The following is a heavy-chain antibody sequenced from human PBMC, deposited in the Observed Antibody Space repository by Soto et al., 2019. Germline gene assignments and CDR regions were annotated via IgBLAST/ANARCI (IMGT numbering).Heavy chain of an antibody. CDR2: IWYDGSNK. CDR3: ARGLGRRGGEGFDY. V-gene: IGHV3-33*01. CDR1: GFTFSSYG. D-gene: IGHD2-21*01. Sequence: GGSLRLSCAASGFTFSSYGMHWVRQAPGKGLEWVAVIWYDGSNKYYADSVKGRFTISRDNSKNTLYLQMNSLRAEDTAVYYCARGLGRRGGEGFDYWGQGTLVTVSS. J-gene: IGHJ4*02.